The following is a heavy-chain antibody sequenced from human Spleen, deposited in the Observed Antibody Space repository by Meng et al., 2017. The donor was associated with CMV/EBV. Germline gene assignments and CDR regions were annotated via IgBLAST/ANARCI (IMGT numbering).Heavy chain of an antibody. CDR2: ISGGGDSS. CDR3: AKNPRRFDY. V-gene: IGHV3-23*01. J-gene: IGHJ4*02. CDR1: GFTFTNYA. Sequence: GGSLRLSCAVSGFTFTNYAMSWVRQAPGKGLEWVSTISGGGDSSYYADSVKGRFIISRDNSKNTLYLQMNRLRAKDMAVYYCAKNPRRFDYWGQGTLVTVSS. D-gene: IGHD1-14*01.